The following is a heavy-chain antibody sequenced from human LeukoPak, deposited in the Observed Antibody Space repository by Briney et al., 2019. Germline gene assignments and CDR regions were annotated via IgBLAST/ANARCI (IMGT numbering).Heavy chain of an antibody. Sequence: SETLSLTCAVYGGSFSGYYWSWIRQPPGKGLEWIGYIYYSGSTNYNPSLKSRVTISVDTSKNQFSLKLSSVTAADTAVYYCARDRGYHSGSYYRYFDYWGQGTLVTVSS. V-gene: IGHV4-59*01. CDR3: ARDRGYHSGSYYRYFDY. J-gene: IGHJ4*02. CDR1: GGSFSGYY. CDR2: IYYSGST. D-gene: IGHD1-26*01.